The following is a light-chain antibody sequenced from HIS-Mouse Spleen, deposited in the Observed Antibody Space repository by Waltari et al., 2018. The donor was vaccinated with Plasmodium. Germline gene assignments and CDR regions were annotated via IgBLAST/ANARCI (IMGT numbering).Light chain of an antibody. V-gene: IGLV3-10*01. CDR3: YSTDSSGNHRV. CDR1: ALPKKY. CDR2: EDS. J-gene: IGLJ3*02. Sequence: SYELTQPPSVSVSPGQTARITCSGDALPKKYAYWYQQKSGQAPVLVIYEDSKLPGGLHEGFSGSSSGKMATLTISGAQVEDEADYYCYSTDSSGNHRVFGGGTKLTVL.